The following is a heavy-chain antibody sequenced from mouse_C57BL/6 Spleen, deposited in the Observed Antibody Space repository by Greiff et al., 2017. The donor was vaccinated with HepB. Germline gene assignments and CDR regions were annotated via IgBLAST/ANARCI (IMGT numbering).Heavy chain of an antibody. CDR1: GYTFTDYE. Sequence: QVQLKESGAELVRPGASVTLSCKASGYTFTDYEMHWVKQTPVHGLEWIGAIDPETGGTAYNQKFKGKAILTADKSSSTAYMELRSLTSEDSAVYYCTRKEDYYGSSSFAYWGQGTLVTVSA. D-gene: IGHD1-1*01. V-gene: IGHV1-15*01. J-gene: IGHJ3*01. CDR2: IDPETGGT. CDR3: TRKEDYYGSSSFAY.